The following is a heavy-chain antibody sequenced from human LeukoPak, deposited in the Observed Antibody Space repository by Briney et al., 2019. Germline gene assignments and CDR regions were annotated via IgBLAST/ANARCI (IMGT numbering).Heavy chain of an antibody. CDR3: ARGTMMVGP. D-gene: IGHD3-22*01. V-gene: IGHV4-59*01. CDR1: GGSISNYY. Sequence: SETLSLTCTVSGGSISNYYWSWIRQPPGKGLEWIGFIYYSGSTTYNPSLKSRATISVDTSKNQFSLKLSPVTAADTAVYYCARGTMMVGPWGQGTLVTVSS. J-gene: IGHJ5*02. CDR2: IYYSGST.